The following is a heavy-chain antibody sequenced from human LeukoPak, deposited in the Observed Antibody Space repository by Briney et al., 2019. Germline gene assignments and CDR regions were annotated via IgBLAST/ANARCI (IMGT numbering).Heavy chain of an antibody. V-gene: IGHV3-9*01. CDR2: ISWNSGSI. CDR1: GFTFDDYA. Sequence: GRSLRLSCAASGFTFDDYAMHWVRQAPGKGLEWVSSISWNSGSIGYADSVKGRFTISRDNAKNSLYLQINSLRAEDTALYYCAKASPVYYDSSGYSGSGFDYWGQGTLVTVSS. J-gene: IGHJ4*02. D-gene: IGHD3-22*01. CDR3: AKASPVYYDSSGYSGSGFDY.